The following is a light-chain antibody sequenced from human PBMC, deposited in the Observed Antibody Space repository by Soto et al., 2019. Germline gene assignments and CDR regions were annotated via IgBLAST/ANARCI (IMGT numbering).Light chain of an antibody. CDR3: SSYAGSYSYA. J-gene: IGLJ1*01. CDR2: EVR. Sequence: QSALTQPASVSGSPGQSITISCTGTSSDVGAYNYVSWYQQYPGKAPKVIIFEVRKRPSGVSNRFSGSKSGDTASLTISGLQAEDEADYYCSSYAGSYSYAFATGTKVTVL. CDR1: SSDVGAYNY. V-gene: IGLV2-14*01.